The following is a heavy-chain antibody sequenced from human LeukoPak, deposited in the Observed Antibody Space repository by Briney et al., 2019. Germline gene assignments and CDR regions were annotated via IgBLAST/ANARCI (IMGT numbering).Heavy chain of an antibody. D-gene: IGHD1-26*01. CDR1: GYTFTGYY. Sequence: ASVKVSCKASGYTFTGYYMHWVRQAPGQGLEWMGWINTSTGNPTYAQGFTGRFVFSLDTSVSTAYLQISSLKAEDTAVYYCARDAGATQRDYWGQGTLVTASS. CDR2: INTSTGNP. V-gene: IGHV7-4-1*02. J-gene: IGHJ4*02. CDR3: ARDAGATQRDY.